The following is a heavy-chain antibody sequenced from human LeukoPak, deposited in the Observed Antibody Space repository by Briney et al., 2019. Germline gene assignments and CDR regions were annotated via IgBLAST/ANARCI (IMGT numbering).Heavy chain of an antibody. CDR3: AREGNGLLSKDLDY. D-gene: IGHD2-15*01. Sequence: ASVKVSCKGSGYTFTDYYLHGVRQAPGQGLEWVGYINPRDGGTSSPPNFRGRVTMTTDASSSTVYMELSRLTSDDTAIYYSAREGNGLLSKDLDYWGQGTLVTVSS. CDR2: INPRDGGT. V-gene: IGHV1-2*02. CDR1: GYTFTDYY. J-gene: IGHJ4*02.